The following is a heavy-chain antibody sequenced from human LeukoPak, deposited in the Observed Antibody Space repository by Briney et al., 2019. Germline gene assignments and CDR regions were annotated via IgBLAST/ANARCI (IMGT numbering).Heavy chain of an antibody. CDR2: TRFDGSDK. CDR1: GISISSYD. Sequence: PGGSLRLSCAASGISISSYDMHWVRQAPGKGLEWVAFTRFDGSDKKYADSVKGRFTISRDNSKNSLYLQMNSLRAEDTAVYYCARDQTNFDYWGQGTLVTVSS. D-gene: IGHD2-8*01. V-gene: IGHV3-30*02. CDR3: ARDQTNFDY. J-gene: IGHJ4*02.